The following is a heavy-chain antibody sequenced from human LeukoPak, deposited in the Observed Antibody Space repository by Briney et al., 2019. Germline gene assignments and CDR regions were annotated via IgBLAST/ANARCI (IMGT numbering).Heavy chain of an antibody. D-gene: IGHD1-1*01. V-gene: IGHV3-23*01. Sequence: GRSLRLSCAASGFTFDDYAMHWVRQAPGKGLEWVSAISGSGGSTYYADSVKGRFTISRDNSKNTLYLQMNSLRAEDTAVYYCAKGSGTDRPYYYYGMDVWGQGTTVTVSS. CDR3: AKGSGTDRPYYYYGMDV. J-gene: IGHJ6*02. CDR2: ISGSGGST. CDR1: GFTFDDYA.